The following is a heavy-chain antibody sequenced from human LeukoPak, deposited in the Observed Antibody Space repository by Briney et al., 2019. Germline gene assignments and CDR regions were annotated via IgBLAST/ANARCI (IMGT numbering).Heavy chain of an antibody. Sequence: PGGSLRLSCPASGFTFSSYWMSWVRQAPGKGLEWVANIKQDGSEKYYVDSVKGRFTISRDNAKNSLYLQMNSLRAEDTAVYYCASYSSSHKRGHDYWGQGTLVTVSS. J-gene: IGHJ4*02. V-gene: IGHV3-7*01. D-gene: IGHD6-13*01. CDR2: IKQDGSEK. CDR1: GFTFSSYW. CDR3: ASYSSSHKRGHDY.